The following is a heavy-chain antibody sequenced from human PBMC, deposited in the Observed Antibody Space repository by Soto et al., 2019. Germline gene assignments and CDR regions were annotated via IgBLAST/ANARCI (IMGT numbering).Heavy chain of an antibody. D-gene: IGHD2-21*02. Sequence: ASVKVSCKASGYTFTGYYMHWVRQAPGQGLEWMGWINPNSGGTNYAQKFQGWVTMTRDTSISTAYMELSRLRSDDTAVYYCALGGAYCGGDCPNYYYYGMDVRGQGTTVTVSS. V-gene: IGHV1-2*04. J-gene: IGHJ6*02. CDR2: INPNSGGT. CDR3: ALGGAYCGGDCPNYYYYGMDV. CDR1: GYTFTGYY.